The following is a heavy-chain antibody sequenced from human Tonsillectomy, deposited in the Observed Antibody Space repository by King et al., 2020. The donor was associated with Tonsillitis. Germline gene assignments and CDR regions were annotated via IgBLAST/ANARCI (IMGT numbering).Heavy chain of an antibody. CDR2: IIPLLPMT. D-gene: IGHD3-3*01. CDR3: ATGPYEFWSGFAFDV. CDR1: GGSFTNSA. Sequence: QLVQSGAEVKKPGASVKVSCKASGGSFTNSAISWVRQAPGQGLQWMGRIIPLLPMTDYAQNFQGRVTFTADTSTSSAYMELSSLRSDDTAVYYCATGPYEFWSGFAFDVWGQGTMIIVSS. V-gene: IGHV1-69*04. J-gene: IGHJ3*01.